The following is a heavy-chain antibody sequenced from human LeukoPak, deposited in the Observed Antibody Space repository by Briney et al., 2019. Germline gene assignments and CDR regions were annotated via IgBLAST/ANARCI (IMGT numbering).Heavy chain of an antibody. D-gene: IGHD4-17*01. CDR3: AKGGSTVTTEDVVDY. Sequence: GGSLRLSCAASGFTFSRFPTHWVRQAPGKGLEWVAVISDDGSYRNYADSVKGRFTISRDNSNNTLSLQMNSLRVEDTAVYYCAKGGSTVTTEDVVDYWGQGTLVTVSS. V-gene: IGHV3-30-3*01. CDR2: ISDDGSYR. J-gene: IGHJ4*02. CDR1: GFTFSRFP.